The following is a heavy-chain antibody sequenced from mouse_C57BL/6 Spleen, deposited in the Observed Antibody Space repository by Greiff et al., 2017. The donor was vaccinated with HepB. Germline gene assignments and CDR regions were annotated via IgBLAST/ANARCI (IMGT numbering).Heavy chain of an antibody. CDR3: ARCLYSNYGVCFDY. CDR2: IDPSDSET. Sequence: QVQLQQSGAELVRPGSSVKLSCKASGYTFTSYWMHWVKQRPIQGLEWIGNIDPSDSETHYNQKFKDKATLTVDKSSSTAYMQLSSLTSEDSAVYYCARCLYSNYGVCFDYWGQGTTLTVSS. CDR1: GYTFTSYW. V-gene: IGHV1-52*01. D-gene: IGHD2-5*01. J-gene: IGHJ2*01.